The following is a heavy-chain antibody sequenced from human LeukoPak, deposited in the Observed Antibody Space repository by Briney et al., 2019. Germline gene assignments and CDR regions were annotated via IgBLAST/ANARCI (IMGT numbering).Heavy chain of an antibody. Sequence: SQTLSLTCTVSGGSISSGGYYWSWIRQHPGKGLEWIGYIYYSGSTYYNPSLKSRVTISVDTSKNQFSLKLSSVTAADTAGYYCARESDDSSGYAIDYWGQGTLVTVSS. CDR3: ARESDDSSGYAIDY. CDR1: GGSISSGGYY. D-gene: IGHD3-22*01. V-gene: IGHV4-31*03. CDR2: IYYSGST. J-gene: IGHJ4*02.